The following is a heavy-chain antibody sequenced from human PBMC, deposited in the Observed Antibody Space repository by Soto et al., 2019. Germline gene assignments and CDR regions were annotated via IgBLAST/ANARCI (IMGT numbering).Heavy chain of an antibody. Sequence: QVQLVQSGAEVKKPGASVKVSCKASGYTFTSYYLHWVRQAPGQGLEWMGIINPSGSTTYAQKFQGRVTMTRDTSTRTVYMELSSLRSEDTAVYYCARVYCRGGGGYSIDYWGQGTLVTVSS. J-gene: IGHJ4*02. CDR3: ARVYCRGGGGYSIDY. V-gene: IGHV1-46*03. CDR1: GYTFTSYY. CDR2: INPSGST. D-gene: IGHD2-15*01.